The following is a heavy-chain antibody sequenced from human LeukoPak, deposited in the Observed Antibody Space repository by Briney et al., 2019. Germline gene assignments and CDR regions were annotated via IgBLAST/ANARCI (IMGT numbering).Heavy chain of an antibody. D-gene: IGHD6-13*01. CDR1: GFTFSSYS. Sequence: GGSLRLSCAASGFTFSSYSMNWVRQAPAKGLEWVSSISSSSSYIYYADSVKRRFTISRDNAKNSLYLQMNSLRAEDTAVYYCARGIAAASGAFDIWGQGTMVSVSS. V-gene: IGHV3-21*01. CDR2: ISSSSSYI. CDR3: ARGIAAASGAFDI. J-gene: IGHJ3*02.